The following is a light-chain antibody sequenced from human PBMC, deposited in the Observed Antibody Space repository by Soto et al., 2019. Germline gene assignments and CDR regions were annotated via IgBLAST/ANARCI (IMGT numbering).Light chain of an antibody. CDR2: AAS. CDR1: QTISYY. Sequence: DIQMTQSPSSLSASVGDRVTITCRASQTISYYLNWYQQKPGKAPKLLIHAASSLQSGVPSRFSGSGSGTAFTLTISSLQPEDFATYYCQQSYSTPQTFGQGTKVEIK. J-gene: IGKJ1*01. CDR3: QQSYSTPQT. V-gene: IGKV1-39*01.